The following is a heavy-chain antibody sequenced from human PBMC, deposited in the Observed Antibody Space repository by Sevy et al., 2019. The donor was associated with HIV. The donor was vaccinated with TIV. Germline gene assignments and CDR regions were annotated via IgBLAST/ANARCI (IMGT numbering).Heavy chain of an antibody. CDR1: GFTFSSYA. V-gene: IGHV3-30-3*01. CDR2: ISYDGSNK. CDR3: ARGNPDYYDSSGYSVGAFDI. J-gene: IGHJ3*02. D-gene: IGHD3-22*01. Sequence: GGSLRLSCAASGFTFSSYAMHWVRQAPGKGLEWVAVISYDGSNKYYADSVKGRFTISRDNSKNTLYLQMNSLRAEDTAVDYCARGNPDYYDSSGYSVGAFDIWGQGTMVTVSS.